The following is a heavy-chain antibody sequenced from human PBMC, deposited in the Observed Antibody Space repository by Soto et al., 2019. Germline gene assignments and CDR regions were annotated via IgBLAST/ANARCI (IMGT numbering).Heavy chain of an antibody. D-gene: IGHD6-13*01. CDR2: ISGSGDTT. CDR3: AKSYSSNWYDYFDY. V-gene: IGHV3-23*01. Sequence: PGGSLILSCAASEFTFSTYAMSWVRQAPGKGLEWVSAISGSGDTTYYADSVKGRFTISRDTSKNTLFLQMNSLRAEDTALYYCAKSYSSNWYDYFDYWGQGTLVTVSS. J-gene: IGHJ4*02. CDR1: EFTFSTYA.